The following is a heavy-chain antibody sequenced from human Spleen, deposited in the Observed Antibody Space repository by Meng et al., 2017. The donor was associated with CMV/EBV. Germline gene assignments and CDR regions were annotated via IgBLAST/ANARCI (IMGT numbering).Heavy chain of an antibody. D-gene: IGHD7-27*01. CDR2: IYYSGST. J-gene: IGHJ4*02. Sequence: SETLSLTCTVSGGSASSPTHYWSWIRQPPGKALEWIGYIYYSGSTTYNPSLKSRVTISVDTSKNQFSLKLTSVTAADTAVYYCARDVRGRTGDSWGQGALVTVSS. CDR1: GGSASSPTHY. CDR3: ARDVRGRTGDS. V-gene: IGHV4-61*01.